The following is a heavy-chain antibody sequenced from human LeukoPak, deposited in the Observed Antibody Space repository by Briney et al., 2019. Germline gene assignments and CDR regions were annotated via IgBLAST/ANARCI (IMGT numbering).Heavy chain of an antibody. Sequence: GGSLRLSCAASGFTFSSYSMYWVRQAPGKGLEWVSSISNSGNNIYYPDSVKGRFTTSGDNAKSSLYLQMSSLRAEDTAVYYCARGSSWSYDYWGRGTLVTVSS. CDR2: ISNSGNNI. V-gene: IGHV3-21*06. D-gene: IGHD6-13*01. CDR1: GFTFSSYS. J-gene: IGHJ4*02. CDR3: ARGSSWSYDY.